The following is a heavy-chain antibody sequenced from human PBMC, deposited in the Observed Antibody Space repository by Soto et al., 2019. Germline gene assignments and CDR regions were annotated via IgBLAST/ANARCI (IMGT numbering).Heavy chain of an antibody. CDR2: INPSGGAT. CDR3: AREYSGSECFDN. J-gene: IGHJ4*02. CDR1: GYTFTKYH. Sequence: QVQMVQSGAEVKKTGASVKVSCKASGYTFTKYHMHWVRQAPGQGLEWIGIINPSGGATTYAQKFQDRVIVTRDTSTSTVYMELASLRSEDTAVYYCAREYSGSECFDNWGLGTLVAVSS. D-gene: IGHD5-12*01. V-gene: IGHV1-46*03.